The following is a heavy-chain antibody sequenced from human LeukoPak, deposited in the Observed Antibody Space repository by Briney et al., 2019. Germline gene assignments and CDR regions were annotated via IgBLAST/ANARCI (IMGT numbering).Heavy chain of an antibody. V-gene: IGHV3-23*01. CDR1: GFPFSSYA. J-gene: IGHJ4*02. Sequence: GGSLRLSCAASGFPFSSYAMSWVRQAPGKGLEWVSSITDRGDYTYYADSVKGRFTISRDNSRNTLYLQTNSLRAEDTAIYYCAKGVGSASPYYFDYWGQGTLVTVSS. CDR2: ITDRGDYT. CDR3: AKGVGSASPYYFDY. D-gene: IGHD2-2*01.